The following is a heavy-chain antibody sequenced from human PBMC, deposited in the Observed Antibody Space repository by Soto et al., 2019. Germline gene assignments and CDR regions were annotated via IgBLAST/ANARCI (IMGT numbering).Heavy chain of an antibody. CDR1: GFDLSDYS. J-gene: IGHJ4*02. V-gene: IGHV3-48*02. Sequence: EVQLVESGGGFVQPGGSLRLSCVASGFDLSDYSMNWVRQAPGKGLEWVSYISRTTDFIYYADSVKGRFTISRDNAKNSLSLQMNSLRDEDTAVYYCARDMDKTTGVAGPDYWVQGTLVTVSS. CDR2: ISRTTDFI. CDR3: ARDMDKTTGVAGPDY. D-gene: IGHD6-19*01.